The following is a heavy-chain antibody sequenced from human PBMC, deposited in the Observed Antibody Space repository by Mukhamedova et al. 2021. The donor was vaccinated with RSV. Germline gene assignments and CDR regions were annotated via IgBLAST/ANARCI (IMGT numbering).Heavy chain of an antibody. Sequence: VSYISSSGSTIYYADSVKGRFTISRDNAKNSLYLQKNSLRAEDTAVYYCARELGATVDYWGQGTLVTVSS. CDR2: ISSSGSTI. CDR3: ARELGATVDY. J-gene: IGHJ4*02. D-gene: IGHD1-26*01. V-gene: IGHV3-11*01.